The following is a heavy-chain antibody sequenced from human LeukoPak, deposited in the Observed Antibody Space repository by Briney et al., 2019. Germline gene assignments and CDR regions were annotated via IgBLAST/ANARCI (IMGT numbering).Heavy chain of an antibody. D-gene: IGHD5-18*01. Sequence: GGSLRLSCAAAGFTFSSYSMNWVRQAPGKGLEWVSYISSSSSTIYYADSVKGRFTISRDNAKNSLYLQMNSLRDEATAVYYCASGLWTPLDYWGQGTLVTVSS. CDR2: ISSSSSTI. V-gene: IGHV3-48*02. J-gene: IGHJ4*02. CDR3: ASGLWTPLDY. CDR1: GFTFSSYS.